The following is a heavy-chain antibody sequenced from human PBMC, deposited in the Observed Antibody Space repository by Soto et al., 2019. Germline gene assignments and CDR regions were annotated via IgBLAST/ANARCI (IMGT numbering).Heavy chain of an antibody. D-gene: IGHD6-13*01. CDR2: ISGSGGST. CDR1: GFTFSSYA. V-gene: IGHV3-23*01. Sequence: GGSLRLSCAASGFTFSSYAMSWVRQAPGKGLEWVSAISGSGGSTYYADSVKGRFTISRDNSKNTLYLQMISLRAEDTAVYYCAKVRIAAPSWYYYYGMDVWGQGTTVTVSS. CDR3: AKVRIAAPSWYYYYGMDV. J-gene: IGHJ6*02.